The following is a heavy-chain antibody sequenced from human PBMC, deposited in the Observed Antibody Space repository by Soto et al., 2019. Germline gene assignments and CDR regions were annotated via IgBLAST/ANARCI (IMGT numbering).Heavy chain of an antibody. Sequence: QVQLVQSEAEVKKPGASLKVSCRASGYNFANYGISWVRQAPGQGLEWMGWISANNGDTKDAQKVQGRVTMTADTSKSTAYIEMWSLRSDDTAVYYCARDAAYNDFWGGVMELYSYNMEVWGQGPTVTV. V-gene: IGHV1-18*01. CDR1: GYNFANYG. D-gene: IGHD3-3*01. CDR2: ISANNGDT. J-gene: IGHJ6*02. CDR3: ARDAAYNDFWGGVMELYSYNMEV.